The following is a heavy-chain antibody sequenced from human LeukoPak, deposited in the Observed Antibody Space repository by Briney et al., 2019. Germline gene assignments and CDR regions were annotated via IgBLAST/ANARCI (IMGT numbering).Heavy chain of an antibody. CDR2: ISDDGSYT. J-gene: IGHJ4*02. CDR1: GFSFSRHW. CDR3: ASFGISWGSAY. Sequence: QPGGSLRLSCEASGFSFSRHWIHWVRQAPGKGLVWVSRISDDGSYTANVDSVEGRFNTSRDNVRNTLYLHMNGLRAEDTAVYYCASFGISWGSAYWGQGTLVTVSS. V-gene: IGHV3-74*03. D-gene: IGHD7-27*01.